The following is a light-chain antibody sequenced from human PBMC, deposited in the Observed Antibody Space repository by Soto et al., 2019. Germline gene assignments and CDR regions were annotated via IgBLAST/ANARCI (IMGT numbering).Light chain of an antibody. CDR2: PAS. J-gene: IGKJ3*01. CDR1: QSISSY. CDR3: QQSYSTPRFT. V-gene: IGKV1-39*01. Sequence: DIQMTQSPSSLSASVGDRVTITCRASQSISSYLNWYQQKPGKAPKLLIYPASSLQSGVPSRFSGSGSGTDFTLTISSLQPEDFATYYCQQSYSTPRFTFGPGNKVDIK.